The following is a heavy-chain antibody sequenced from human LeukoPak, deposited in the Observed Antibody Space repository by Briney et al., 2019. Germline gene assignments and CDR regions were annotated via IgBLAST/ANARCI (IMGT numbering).Heavy chain of an antibody. V-gene: IGHV4-34*01. J-gene: IGHJ4*02. CDR2: INHSGST. Sequence: SETLSLTCAVYGGSFSGYYWSWLRQPPGKGLEWIGEINHSGSTNYNPSLKSRVTISVDTSKNQFSLKLSSVTAADTAVYYCARGRGITMVRGVSRPYYFDYWGQGTLVTVSS. D-gene: IGHD3-10*01. CDR3: ARGRGITMVRGVSRPYYFDY. CDR1: GGSFSGYY.